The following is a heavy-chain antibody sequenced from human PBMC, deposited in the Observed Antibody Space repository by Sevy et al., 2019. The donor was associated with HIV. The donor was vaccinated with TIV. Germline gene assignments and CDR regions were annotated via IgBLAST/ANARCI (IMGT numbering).Heavy chain of an antibody. D-gene: IGHD3-22*01. V-gene: IGHV1-2*06. J-gene: IGHJ5*02. CDR2: INPETADT. CDR1: GYTFTGHY. Sequence: ASVKVSCKTSGYTFTGHYIHWVRQAPGQGLEWMGRINPETADTSDAQEFQGRVTMTRDMSLSTAYMELSSLKSDDTAVYYCARGTYDNTGGHWFDPWGQGTLVTVSS. CDR3: ARGTYDNTGGHWFDP.